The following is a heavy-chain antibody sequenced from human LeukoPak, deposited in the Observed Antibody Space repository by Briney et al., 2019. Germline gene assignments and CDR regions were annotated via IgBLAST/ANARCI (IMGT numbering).Heavy chain of an antibody. V-gene: IGHV3-66*01. CDR3: ARGYYDSSGYYYSPAKFDY. D-gene: IGHD3-22*01. J-gene: IGHJ4*02. CDR1: GFTVSSNH. Sequence: PGGSLRLSCAASGFTVSSNHMSWVRQTPGMGLEWVSVVYSGGYTYYTDSVKGRFTISRDTSKNTLYLQMNSLSAGDTAVYYCARGYYDSSGYYYSPAKFDYWGQGTLVTVSS. CDR2: VYSGGYT.